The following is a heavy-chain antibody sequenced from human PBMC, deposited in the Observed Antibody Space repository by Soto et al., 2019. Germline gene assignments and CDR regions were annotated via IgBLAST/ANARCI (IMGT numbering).Heavy chain of an antibody. CDR1: GGTFSSYA. CDR2: IIPIFGTA. Sequence: ASVKVSCKASGGTFSSYAISWVRQAPGQRLEWMGGIIPIFGTANYAQKFQGRVTITADESTSTAYMELSSLRSEDTALYYCARSTTVTTPHYYYYYGMDVWGQGTTVTVSS. CDR3: ARSTTVTTPHYYYYYGMDV. J-gene: IGHJ6*02. V-gene: IGHV1-69*13. D-gene: IGHD4-17*01.